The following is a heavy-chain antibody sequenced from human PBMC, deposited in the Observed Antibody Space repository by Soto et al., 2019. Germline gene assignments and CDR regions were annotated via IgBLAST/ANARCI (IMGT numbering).Heavy chain of an antibody. Sequence: SLRLSCAASGFAIRSNGIQWVRQAPGKGLEWVAVISFEGSYKYYADYVQGRFTVSRDNSKKTVSLQMDSLTGEDSALYYCVRAAGIAAAGSSKGVLWGQGTLVTVSS. CDR1: GFAIRSNG. CDR3: VRAAGIAAAGSSKGVL. D-gene: IGHD6-13*01. V-gene: IGHV3-30*04. CDR2: ISFEGSYK. J-gene: IGHJ4*02.